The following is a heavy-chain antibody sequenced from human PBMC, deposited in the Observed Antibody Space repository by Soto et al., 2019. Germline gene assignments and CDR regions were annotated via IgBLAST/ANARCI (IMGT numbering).Heavy chain of an antibody. V-gene: IGHV3-23*01. D-gene: IGHD6-19*01. Sequence: GGSLRLSCAASGFTFSSYAMSWVRQAPGKGLEWVSAISGSGGSTYYADSVKGRFTISRDNSKNTLYLQMNSLRAEDTAVYYCAKRMYSSGLIREYYYGMDVWGQGTTVTVSS. J-gene: IGHJ6*02. CDR2: ISGSGGST. CDR3: AKRMYSSGLIREYYYGMDV. CDR1: GFTFSSYA.